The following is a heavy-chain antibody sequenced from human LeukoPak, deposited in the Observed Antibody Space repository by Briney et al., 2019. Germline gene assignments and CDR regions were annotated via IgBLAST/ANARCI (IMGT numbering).Heavy chain of an antibody. CDR2: ISGSGSST. CDR3: ARGGYYYDSSGYYYGGVRYFDY. V-gene: IGHV3-23*01. CDR1: GFIFSSSA. Sequence: PGGSLRLSCAASGFIFSSSAMSWVRQAPGKGLEWVSAISGSGSSTFYADSVKGRFTISRDNSKNTLYLQMNSLRAEDTALYYCARGGYYYDSSGYYYGGVRYFDYWGQGTLVTVSS. D-gene: IGHD3-22*01. J-gene: IGHJ4*02.